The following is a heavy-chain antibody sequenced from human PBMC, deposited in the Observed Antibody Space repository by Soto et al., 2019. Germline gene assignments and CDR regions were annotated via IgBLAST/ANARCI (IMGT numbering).Heavy chain of an antibody. Sequence: QVQLQESGPGLVNPSETLSLTCTVSGGSVNTFYWSWIRQPPGKGLEWVGHVYYTGSTDYNPSLKSRVTISVDTTKNQVSLKLNSVTTADTAVYFCARDWGRSNYFDYWGQGTLVTVSS. V-gene: IGHV4-59*02. CDR2: VYYTGST. D-gene: IGHD3-16*01. CDR1: GGSVNTFY. J-gene: IGHJ4*02. CDR3: ARDWGRSNYFDY.